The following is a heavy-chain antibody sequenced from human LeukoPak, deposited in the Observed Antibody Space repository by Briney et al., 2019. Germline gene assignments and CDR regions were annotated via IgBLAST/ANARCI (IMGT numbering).Heavy chain of an antibody. D-gene: IGHD6-6*01. CDR2: INSNTGGT. CDR3: ARDDSSSSANAFDI. CDR1: GYTFTGYH. Sequence: ASVRVSCKASGYTFTGYHMHWVRRAPGQGLEWMGWINSNTGGTNYAQEFQGRVTMTRDTSISTAYMDLSSLRSDDTAVYYCARDDSSSSANAFDIWGQGTMVSVSS. V-gene: IGHV1-2*02. J-gene: IGHJ3*02.